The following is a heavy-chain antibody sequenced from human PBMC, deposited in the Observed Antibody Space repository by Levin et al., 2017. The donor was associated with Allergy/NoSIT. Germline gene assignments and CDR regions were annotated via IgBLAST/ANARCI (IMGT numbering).Heavy chain of an antibody. CDR3: ARDWGSTYGFDP. CDR2: IYYSGST. J-gene: IGHJ5*02. Sequence: SETLSPTCTVSGGSVSSGSYYWSWIRQPPGKGLEWIGYIYYSGSTNYNPSLKSRVTISVDTSKNQFSLKLSSVTAADTAVYYCARDWGSTYGFDPWGQGTLVTVSS. CDR1: GGSVSSGSYY. V-gene: IGHV4-61*01. D-gene: IGHD2-15*01.